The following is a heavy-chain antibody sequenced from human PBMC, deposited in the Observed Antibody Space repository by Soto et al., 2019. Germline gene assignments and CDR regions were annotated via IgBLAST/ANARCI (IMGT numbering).Heavy chain of an antibody. D-gene: IGHD2-2*01. CDR2: ISAYNGNT. CDR1: GYTFTSYG. CDR3: ARANVVLVPAATSY. V-gene: IGHV1-18*01. Sequence: QVQLVQSGAEVKKPGASVKVSCKASGYTFTSYGISWVRQAPGQGLEWMGWISAYNGNTNYAQKLQGRVTMTTDTPTSTAYMELRTLRADDTAVYCCARANVVLVPAATSYWGQGTLVSVSS. J-gene: IGHJ4*02.